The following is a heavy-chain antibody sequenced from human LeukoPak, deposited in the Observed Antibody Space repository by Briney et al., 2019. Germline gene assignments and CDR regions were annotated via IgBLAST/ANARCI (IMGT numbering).Heavy chain of an antibody. Sequence: GKSLKISRKGSGYSFTSYWIGWVRQMPGKGLEWMGIIYPGDSDTRYSPSFQGQVTISADKSISTAYLQWSSLKASDTAMYYCARQIGHDYVWGSYRYQDYWGQGTLVTVSS. J-gene: IGHJ4*02. V-gene: IGHV5-51*01. CDR3: ARQIGHDYVWGSYRYQDY. CDR1: GYSFTSYW. D-gene: IGHD3-16*02. CDR2: IYPGDSDT.